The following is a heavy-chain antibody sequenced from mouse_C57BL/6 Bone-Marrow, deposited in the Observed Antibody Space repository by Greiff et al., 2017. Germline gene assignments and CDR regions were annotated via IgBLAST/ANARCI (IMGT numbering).Heavy chain of an antibody. Sequence: QVQLQQSGAELVMPGASVKLSCKASGYTFTSYWMHWVKQRPGQGLEWIGEIDPSDSYTNYNQKFKGKSTLTVDKSSSTAYMQLSSLTSEDSAVYYCARSKVGHCFDYWGQGTTLTVSA. CDR1: GYTFTSYW. J-gene: IGHJ2*01. CDR2: IDPSDSYT. D-gene: IGHD1-3*01. CDR3: ARSKVGHCFDY. V-gene: IGHV1-69*01.